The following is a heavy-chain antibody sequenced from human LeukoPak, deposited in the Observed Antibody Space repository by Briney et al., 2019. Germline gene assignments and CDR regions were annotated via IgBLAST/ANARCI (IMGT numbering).Heavy chain of an antibody. CDR2: ISSSSSYI. CDR3: ARDPGSSWKPHYYYYGMDV. V-gene: IGHV3-21*01. CDR1: GFTFSSYS. D-gene: IGHD6-13*01. J-gene: IGHJ6*02. Sequence: GGSLRLSCAASGFTFSSYSMNWVRQAPGKGLEWVSSISSSSSYIYYADSVKGRFTISRDNAKNSLYLQMNSLRAEDTAVYYCARDPGSSWKPHYYYYGMDVWGQGTTVTVSS.